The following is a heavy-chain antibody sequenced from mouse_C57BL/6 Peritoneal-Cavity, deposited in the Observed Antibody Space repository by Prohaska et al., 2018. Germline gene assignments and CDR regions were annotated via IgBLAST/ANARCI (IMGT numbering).Heavy chain of an antibody. J-gene: IGHJ4*01. D-gene: IGHD2-14*01. CDR1: GYTFTDYY. CDR2: INPYHGGT. V-gene: IGHV1-19*01. Sequence: KRGASVKMSCKASGYTFTDYYMNWVKQSHGKSLEWIGVINPYHGGTSYNQKFKGKATLTVDKTASTADMELNSLTYEDSAVYYCARGAEYEGGYYAIDYWGQGTSVTVSS. CDR3: ARGAEYEGGYYAIDY.